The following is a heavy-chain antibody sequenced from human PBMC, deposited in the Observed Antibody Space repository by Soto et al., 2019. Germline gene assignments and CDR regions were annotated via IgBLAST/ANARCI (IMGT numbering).Heavy chain of an antibody. CDR2: VYHTGNA. CDR3: ASRPFYYYGLDV. CDR1: GGSITTAGYS. Sequence: KTSETLSLTCTVSGGSITTAGYSWSWLRQPPGKALEWIGYVYHTGNAYPKPSLKSRVTMSLDRSKNQFSLKMTSVTAADTALYYCASRPFYYYGLDVWGQGTTVTVSS. J-gene: IGHJ6*02. V-gene: IGHV4-30-2*01.